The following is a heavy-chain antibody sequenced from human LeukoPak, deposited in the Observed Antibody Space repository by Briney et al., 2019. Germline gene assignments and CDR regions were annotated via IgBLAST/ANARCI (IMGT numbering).Heavy chain of an antibody. Sequence: PSETLSLTCAVSGYSISSGSYWGWIRQPPGKGLEWIGSIYHSGSTYYNPSLKSRVTISVDTSKNQFSLKLSSVTAADTAVYYCARAPFIAAATDYWGQGTLVTVSS. D-gene: IGHD6-13*01. CDR3: ARAPFIAAATDY. V-gene: IGHV4-38-2*01. J-gene: IGHJ4*02. CDR2: IYHSGST. CDR1: GYSISSGSY.